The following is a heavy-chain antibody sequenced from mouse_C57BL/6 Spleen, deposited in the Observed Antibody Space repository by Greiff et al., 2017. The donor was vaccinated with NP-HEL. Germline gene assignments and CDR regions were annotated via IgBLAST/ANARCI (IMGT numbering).Heavy chain of an antibody. V-gene: IGHV1-64*01. Sequence: VQLQQPGAELVKPGASVKLSCKASGYTFTSYWMHWVKQRPGQGLEWIGMIHPNSGSTNYNEKFKSKATLTVDKSSSTAYMQLSSLTSEDSAVYYCAREGNYYGSCDDWGQGTTLTVAA. D-gene: IGHD1-1*01. CDR2: IHPNSGST. CDR3: AREGNYYGSCDD. J-gene: IGHJ2*01. CDR1: GYTFTSYW.